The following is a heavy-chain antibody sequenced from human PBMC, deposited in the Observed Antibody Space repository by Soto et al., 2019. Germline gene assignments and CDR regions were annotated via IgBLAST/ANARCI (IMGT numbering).Heavy chain of an antibody. Sequence: GGSLRLSCAASGFTFSSYAMSWFRQAPGKGLEWVSAISGSGGSTYYANSVKGRFTISRDNSKNTLYLQMNSLRAEDTAVYYCAKNDYYDFWSGYSYYFDYWGQGTLVTVSS. D-gene: IGHD3-3*01. J-gene: IGHJ4*02. CDR2: ISGSGGST. CDR1: GFTFSSYA. CDR3: AKNDYYDFWSGYSYYFDY. V-gene: IGHV3-23*01.